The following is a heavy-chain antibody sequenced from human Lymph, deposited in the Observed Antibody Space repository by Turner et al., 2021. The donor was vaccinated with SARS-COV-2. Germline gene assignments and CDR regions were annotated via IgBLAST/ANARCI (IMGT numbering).Heavy chain of an antibody. V-gene: IGHV3-53*02. CDR1: GFTVSSNY. CDR3: ARDLGPLAFDI. J-gene: IGHJ3*02. Sequence: EVQLVETGGGLIQPGGSLRLSCAASGFTVSSNYMSWVRQAPGKGLEWVSVIYIGGTTYYADSMKGRFTISRDNSKNTLYLQMNSLRAEDTAVYYCARDLGPLAFDIWGQGTMVTVSS. CDR2: IYIGGTT.